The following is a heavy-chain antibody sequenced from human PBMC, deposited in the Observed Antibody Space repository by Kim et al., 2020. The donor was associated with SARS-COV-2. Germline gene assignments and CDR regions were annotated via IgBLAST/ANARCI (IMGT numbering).Heavy chain of an antibody. CDR1: GFSLSTSGMC. J-gene: IGHJ6*02. CDR2: IDWDDDK. Sequence: SGPTLVKPTQTLTLTCTFSGFSLSTSGMCVSWIRQPPGKALEWLALIDWDDDKYYSTSLKTRLTISKDTSKNQVVLTMTNMDPVDTATYYCARIPRGITMVRGVIDYYYYYGMDVWGQGTTVTVSS. CDR3: ARIPRGITMVRGVIDYYYYYGMDV. V-gene: IGHV2-70*01. D-gene: IGHD3-10*01.